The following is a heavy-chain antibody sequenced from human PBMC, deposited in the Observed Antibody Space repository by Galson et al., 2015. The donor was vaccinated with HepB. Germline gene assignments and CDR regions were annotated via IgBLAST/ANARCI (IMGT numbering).Heavy chain of an antibody. CDR1: RYIFTDYY. J-gene: IGHJ4*02. Sequence: SVKVSCKASRYIFTDYYMHWVRQAPGQGLEWMGRINPNSGDTVYARKFQGRVTMTRDTSISTAYLEVTWLTSDDAAVYYCARDYDLVGTTTTRPFYSWGQGTLVTVSS. D-gene: IGHD1-26*01. V-gene: IGHV1-2*06. CDR3: ARDYDLVGTTTTRPFYS. CDR2: INPNSGDT.